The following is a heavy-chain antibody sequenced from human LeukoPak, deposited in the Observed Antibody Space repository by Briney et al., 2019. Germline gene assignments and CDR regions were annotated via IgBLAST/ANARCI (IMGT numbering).Heavy chain of an antibody. V-gene: IGHV4-4*07. CDR1: GGSISSYY. D-gene: IGHD2-2*01. Sequence: SETLSLTCTVSGGSISSYYWSWIRQPAGKGLEWIGRIYTSGSTNYNPSLKSRVTMSVDTSKNQFSLKLSSVTAADTAVYYCAGGSTSCYGYCWFDPWGQGTLVTVSS. CDR3: AGGSTSCYGYCWFDP. J-gene: IGHJ5*02. CDR2: IYTSGST.